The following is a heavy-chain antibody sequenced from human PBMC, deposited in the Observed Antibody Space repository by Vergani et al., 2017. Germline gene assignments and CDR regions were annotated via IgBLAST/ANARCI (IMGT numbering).Heavy chain of an antibody. J-gene: IGHJ4*02. D-gene: IGHD3-22*01. CDR1: GFSLSNARMG. Sequence: QVTLKESGPVLVKPTETLTLTCTVSGFSLSNARMGVSWIRQPQGKALEWLAHIFSNDEKSYSTSLKSRLTISKDTSKSQVVLTMTNIDPVDTATYYCARIPTDYYDTPLDGSHFDYWGQGTLVTVSS. CDR2: IFSNDEK. V-gene: IGHV2-26*01. CDR3: ARIPTDYYDTPLDGSHFDY.